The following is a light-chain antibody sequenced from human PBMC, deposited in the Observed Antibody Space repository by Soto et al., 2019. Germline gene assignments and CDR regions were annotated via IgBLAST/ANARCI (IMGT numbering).Light chain of an antibody. CDR1: QSVSSY. Sequence: EIVLTQSPATLSLSPRERATLSCRASQSVSSYLAWYQQKPGQAPRLLIYDASNRATGIPARFSGSGSGTDFPLTISSLEPEDFAVYYCQQRGNWVTFGGGTKVEIK. CDR3: QQRGNWVT. V-gene: IGKV3-11*01. CDR2: DAS. J-gene: IGKJ4*01.